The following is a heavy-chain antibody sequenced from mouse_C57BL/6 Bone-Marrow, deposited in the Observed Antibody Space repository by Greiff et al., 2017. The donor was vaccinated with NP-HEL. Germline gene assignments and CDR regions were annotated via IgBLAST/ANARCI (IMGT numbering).Heavy chain of an antibody. CDR1: GYTFTSYW. J-gene: IGHJ1*03. CDR3: AREIITTVVAHWYFDV. Sequence: VQLQQPGAELVKPGASVKMSCKASGYTFTSYWITWVKQRPGQGLEWIGDIYPGSGSTNYNEKFKSKATLTVDTSSSTAYMQLSSLTSEDSAVYYCAREIITTVVAHWYFDVWGTGTTVTVS. D-gene: IGHD1-1*01. CDR2: IYPGSGST. V-gene: IGHV1-55*01.